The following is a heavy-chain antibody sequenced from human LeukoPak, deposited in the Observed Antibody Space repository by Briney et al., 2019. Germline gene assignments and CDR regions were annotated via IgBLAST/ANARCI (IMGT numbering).Heavy chain of an antibody. CDR1: GFTLSRHS. CDR3: ARAIVATDFDC. D-gene: IGHD3-22*01. CDR2: ISSSSSYI. Sequence: GQSVRLSCAASGFTLSRHSMNWVRRAPGKGLEWLSSISSSSSYIHYADSVKGRFTISRDNAKNSLYLQMNSLRAEDTAVYYCARAIVATDFDCWGQGTLVIVSS. V-gene: IGHV3-21*01. J-gene: IGHJ4*02.